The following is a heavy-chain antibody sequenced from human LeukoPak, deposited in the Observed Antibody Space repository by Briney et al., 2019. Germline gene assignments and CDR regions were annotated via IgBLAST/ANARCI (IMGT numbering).Heavy chain of an antibody. CDR3: ARDWYYGSGSYYSRFDY. D-gene: IGHD3-10*01. Sequence: SVKVSCKASGGTFSSYAISWVRQAPGQGLEWMGGIIPIFGTANYAQKFQGRVTITADESTSTAYMELSSLRSEDTAVYYCARDWYYGSGSYYSRFDYWGQGTLVTVSS. CDR1: GGTFSSYA. J-gene: IGHJ4*02. CDR2: IIPIFGTA. V-gene: IGHV1-69*01.